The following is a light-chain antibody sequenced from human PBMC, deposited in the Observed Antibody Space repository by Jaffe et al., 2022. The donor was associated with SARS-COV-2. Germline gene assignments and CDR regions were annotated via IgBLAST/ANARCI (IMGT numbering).Light chain of an antibody. Sequence: DIQMTQSPSSLSAFVGGRVAVTCRASRNIGTYLNWYQHKPGRAPKLLIFAASRLQVGVPSRFSGSASGTAFTLTISSLRPEDFATYYCQQTYITPWAFGQGTNVNI. CDR2: AAS. V-gene: IGKV1-39*01. J-gene: IGKJ1*01. CDR3: QQTYITPWA. CDR1: RNIGTY.